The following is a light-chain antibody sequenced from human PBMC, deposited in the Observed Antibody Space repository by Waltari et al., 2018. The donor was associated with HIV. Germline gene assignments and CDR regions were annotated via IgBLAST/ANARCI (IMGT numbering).Light chain of an antibody. CDR3: TSSLTSGALR. CDR1: SSNIGSKY. J-gene: IGLJ2*01. Sequence: QSVLTQPPSASGTPGQRVTISCSGGSSNIGSKYVYWYQQLPGTAPKLLMYRNNQRLSGVPDRFSGSKSGTSASLAISGLQAEDEADFYCTSSLTSGALRVGGGTTLTVL. CDR2: RNN. V-gene: IGLV1-47*01.